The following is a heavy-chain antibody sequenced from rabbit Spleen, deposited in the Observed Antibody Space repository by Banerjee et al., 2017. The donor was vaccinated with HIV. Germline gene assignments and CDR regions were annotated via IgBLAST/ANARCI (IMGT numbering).Heavy chain of an antibody. D-gene: IGHD8-1*01. Sequence: QSLQESGGDLVKPGASLTLTCTASGVSFSNNHYMCWVRQAPGKGLEWIACINAGSSGSYYASWAKGRFTISKTSSTTVTLQMTSLTVADTATYFCARDTGSSFSSYGMDLWGQGTLVTVS. CDR1: GVSFSNNHY. V-gene: IGHV1S40*01. CDR2: INAGSSGS. CDR3: ARDTGSSFSSYGMDL. J-gene: IGHJ6*01.